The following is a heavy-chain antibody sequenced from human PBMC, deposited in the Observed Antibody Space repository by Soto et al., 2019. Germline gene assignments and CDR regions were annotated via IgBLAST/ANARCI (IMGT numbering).Heavy chain of an antibody. CDR1: GGSISSGGYS. D-gene: IGHD2-15*01. Sequence: QLQLQESGSGLVKPSQTLSLTCAVSGGSISSGGYSWSWIRQPPGKGLEWIGYIYHSGSTYYNPSIKSRCTISVDRATHQLYLKLSSVTAADTSVYYCARGWTTTPWWFDPWGKGTLVTVSS. CDR2: IYHSGST. J-gene: IGHJ5*02. V-gene: IGHV4-30-2*01. CDR3: ARGWTTTPWWFDP.